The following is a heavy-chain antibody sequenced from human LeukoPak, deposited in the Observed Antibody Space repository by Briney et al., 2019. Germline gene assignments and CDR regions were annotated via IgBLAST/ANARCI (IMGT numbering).Heavy chain of an antibody. CDR2: IYYSGST. V-gene: IGHV4-39*01. CDR1: GGSISSSSYY. D-gene: IGHD4-23*01. Sequence: SETLSLTCTVSGGSISSSSYYWGWIRQPPGKGLEWIGSIYYSGSTYHNPSLKSRVTISVDTSKNQFSLKLSSVTAADTAVYYCARQAARNSILPGYWGQGTLVTVSS. J-gene: IGHJ4*02. CDR3: ARQAARNSILPGY.